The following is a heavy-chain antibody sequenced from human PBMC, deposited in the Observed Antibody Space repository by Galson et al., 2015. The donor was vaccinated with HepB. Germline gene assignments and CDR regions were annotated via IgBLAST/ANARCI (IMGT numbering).Heavy chain of an antibody. CDR3: ARGGDYDLLTGYLYFDF. CDR1: GYTFTSYA. J-gene: IGHJ4*02. CDR2: ISVYSGNT. Sequence: SVKVSCKVSGYTFTSYAIGWVRQAPGQGLEWMGWISVYSGNTDYAQKLRDRVTMTADAFTGTAYMELRSLRSDDTAVYYCARGGDYDLLTGYLYFDFWGLGPRGTVS. V-gene: IGHV1-18*04. D-gene: IGHD3-9*01.